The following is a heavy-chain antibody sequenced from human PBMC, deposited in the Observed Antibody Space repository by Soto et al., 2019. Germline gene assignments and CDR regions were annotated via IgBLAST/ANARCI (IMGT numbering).Heavy chain of an antibody. V-gene: IGHV3-30*18. J-gene: IGHJ3*02. CDR1: GFTFSSYG. Sequence: QVQLVESGGGVVQPGRSLRLSCAASGFTFSSYGMHWVRQAPGKGLEWVAVISYDGSNKYYADSVKGRFTISRDNSKNTLYLQMNSLRAEDTAVYYCAKVGGLKSSYAFAIWGQGTMVTVSS. CDR3: AKVGGLKSSYAFAI. D-gene: IGHD2-2*01. CDR2: ISYDGSNK.